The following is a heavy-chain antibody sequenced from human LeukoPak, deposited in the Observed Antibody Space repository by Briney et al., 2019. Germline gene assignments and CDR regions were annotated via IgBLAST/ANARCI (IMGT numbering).Heavy chain of an antibody. CDR1: GYTFTSYA. CDR2: ISAYNGNT. D-gene: IGHD2-2*01. V-gene: IGHV1-18*01. J-gene: IGHJ4*02. CDR3: ARDRETPQLPAPLAFDY. Sequence: ASVKVSCKASGYTFTSYAISWVRQAPGQGLEWMGWISAYNGNTNYAQKLQGRVTMTTDTSTSTAYMELRSLRSDDTAVYYCARDRETPQLPAPLAFDYWGQGTLVTVSS.